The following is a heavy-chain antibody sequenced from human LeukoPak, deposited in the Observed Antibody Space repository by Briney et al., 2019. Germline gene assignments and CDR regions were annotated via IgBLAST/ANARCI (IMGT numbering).Heavy chain of an antibody. CDR2: IYTSGST. V-gene: IGHV4-61*09. Sequence: PSQTLSLTCTVSGDSISSGNYYWTWIRQPAGKGLEWIGHIYTSGSTNYNPSLKSRVTISVDTSKNQFSLKLSSVTAADMAVYYCARDRGGYCSSTSCYAGYWFDPWGQGTLVTVSS. J-gene: IGHJ5*02. D-gene: IGHD2-2*01. CDR1: GDSISSGNYY. CDR3: ARDRGGYCSSTSCYAGYWFDP.